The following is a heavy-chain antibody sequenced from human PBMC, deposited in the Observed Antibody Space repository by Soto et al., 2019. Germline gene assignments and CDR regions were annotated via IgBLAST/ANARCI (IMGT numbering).Heavy chain of an antibody. CDR3: ARALLTVTTWYYYYYYGMDV. CDR2: INHSGST. D-gene: IGHD4-17*01. CDR1: GGSFSGYY. Sequence: SETLSLTCAVYGGSFSGYYWSWIRQPPGKGLEWIGEINHSGSTNYNPSLKSRVTISVDTSKNQFSLKLSSVTAADTAVYYCARALLTVTTWYYYYYYGMDVWGQGTTVTV. J-gene: IGHJ6*02. V-gene: IGHV4-34*01.